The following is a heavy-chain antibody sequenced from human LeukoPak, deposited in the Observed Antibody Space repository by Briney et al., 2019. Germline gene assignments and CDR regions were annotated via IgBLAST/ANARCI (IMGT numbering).Heavy chain of an antibody. D-gene: IGHD6-13*01. J-gene: IGHJ1*01. V-gene: IGHV3-7*01. CDR1: GFTFSSYW. CDR2: IKQDGSEK. CDR3: ARVLDIAAAASEYFQH. Sequence: GGSLRLSCAASGFTFSSYWMSWVRQAPGKGLEWVANIKQDGSEKYYVDSVKGRFTISRDNAKNSLYLQMNSLRAEDTAVYYCARVLDIAAAASEYFQHWGQGTLVTVSS.